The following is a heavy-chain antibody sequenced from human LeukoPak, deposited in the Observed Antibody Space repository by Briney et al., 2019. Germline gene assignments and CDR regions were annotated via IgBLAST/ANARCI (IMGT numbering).Heavy chain of an antibody. CDR1: GFPFSSHG. Sequence: GGSLRLSCAGSGFPFSSHGMNWVRQAPGKGLEWVSAISGSGGSTYYADSVKGRFTISRDNSKNTLYLQMNSLRAEDTAVYYCAKPARTDYADYWGQGTLVTVSS. J-gene: IGHJ4*02. D-gene: IGHD1-14*01. CDR2: ISGSGGST. V-gene: IGHV3-23*01. CDR3: AKPARTDYADY.